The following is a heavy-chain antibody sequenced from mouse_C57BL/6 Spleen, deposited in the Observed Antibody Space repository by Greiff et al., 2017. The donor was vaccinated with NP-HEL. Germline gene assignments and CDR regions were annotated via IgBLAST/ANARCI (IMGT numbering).Heavy chain of an antibody. CDR2: IRSKSNNYAT. D-gene: IGHD1-2*01. CDR3: VRQGNTAFDY. V-gene: IGHV10-1*01. J-gene: IGHJ2*01. CDR1: GFSFNTYA. Sequence: GGGLVQPKGSLKLSCAASGFSFNTYAMNWVRQAPGKGLEWVARIRSKSNNYATYYADSVKDRFTISRDDSESMLYLQMNNLKTEDTAMYYCVRQGNTAFDYWGQGTTLTVSS.